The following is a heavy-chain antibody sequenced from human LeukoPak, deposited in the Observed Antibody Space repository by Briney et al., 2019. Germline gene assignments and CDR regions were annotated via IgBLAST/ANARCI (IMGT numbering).Heavy chain of an antibody. CDR2: IYTSGST. CDR3: ARDALGIRN. J-gene: IGHJ4*02. D-gene: IGHD7-27*01. CDR1: GGSISSGSYY. V-gene: IGHV4-61*02. Sequence: SQTLSLTCTVSGGSISSGSYYWSWIRQPAGKGLEWIGRIYTSGSTNYNPSLKSRVTISVDTSKNQFSLKLSSVTAADTAVYYCARDALGIRNWGQGTLVTVSS.